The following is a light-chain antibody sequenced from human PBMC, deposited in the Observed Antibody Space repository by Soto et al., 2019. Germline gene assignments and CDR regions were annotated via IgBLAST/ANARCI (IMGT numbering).Light chain of an antibody. CDR1: QSVSSSF. Sequence: EIVLTRSPGTLSLSPGERATLSCRVSQSVSSSFLAWYQQKPGQAPRLLIYGASNRATGIPDRFSGSGSGTDFTLTISRLEPEDFAVYYCQQYVTSPWAFGQGTKVAIE. CDR3: QQYVTSPWA. V-gene: IGKV3-20*01. CDR2: GAS. J-gene: IGKJ1*01.